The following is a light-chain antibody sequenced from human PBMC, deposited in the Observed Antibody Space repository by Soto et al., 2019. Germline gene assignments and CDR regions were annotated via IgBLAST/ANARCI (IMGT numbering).Light chain of an antibody. CDR2: DAS. V-gene: IGKV3-11*01. Sequence: EIVLTQSPVTLSLSPGERATLSCRASQSINNYLAWYQQKPGQPPRLLIYDASNRATAIPVRFSGSGSGTDLTLTISSLEPEDSAVYYCQYRGIWPPGATFGGGTKVAIK. CDR3: QYRGIWPPGAT. J-gene: IGKJ4*01. CDR1: QSINNY.